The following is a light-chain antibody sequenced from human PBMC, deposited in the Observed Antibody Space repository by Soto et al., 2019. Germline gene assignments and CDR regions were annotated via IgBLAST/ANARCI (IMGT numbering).Light chain of an antibody. Sequence: EIVLTQSPGTLSLSPGDRVTLSCRASQTISSNYLAWYQQKPGQAPRLLIYGASNRATGIPDRFSGSESGTDFTLTISRLDPEDFAVYYCQQYCSSLRMFGQGTKVDIK. CDR3: QQYCSSLRM. V-gene: IGKV3-20*01. CDR2: GAS. J-gene: IGKJ1*01. CDR1: QTISSNY.